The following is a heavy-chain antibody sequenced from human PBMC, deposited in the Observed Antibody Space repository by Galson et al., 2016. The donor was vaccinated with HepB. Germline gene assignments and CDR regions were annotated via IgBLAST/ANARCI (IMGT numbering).Heavy chain of an antibody. CDR2: IHRDGSSR. CDR3: AVSMGGAFDWYDYLDY. CDR1: GFTFSRSW. D-gene: IGHD3-9*01. J-gene: IGHJ4*02. V-gene: IGHV3-74*01. Sequence: SLRLSCAASGFTFSRSWMHWVRQVPGKGLVWVSRIHRDGSSRNYADSVKGRFTISRDNAESTLYLQMNSLRVEDTALYYCAVSMGGAFDWYDYLDYWGQGTLVAVTS.